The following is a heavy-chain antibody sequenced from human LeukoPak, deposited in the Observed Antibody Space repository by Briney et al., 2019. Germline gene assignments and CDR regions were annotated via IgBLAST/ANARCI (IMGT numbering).Heavy chain of an antibody. V-gene: IGHV1-69*15. CDR2: IIPIFGTA. CDR1: GGTFSNSA. Sequence: SVKVSCKASGGTFSNSAITWVRQAPGQGLVWMGNIIPIFGTANYAQKFQGRVTITADESTSTAYMELSSLRSEDTAVYYCARGLLPAGDYVWYFDLWGRGTLVTVSS. D-gene: IGHD4-17*01. CDR3: ARGLLPAGDYVWYFDL. J-gene: IGHJ2*01.